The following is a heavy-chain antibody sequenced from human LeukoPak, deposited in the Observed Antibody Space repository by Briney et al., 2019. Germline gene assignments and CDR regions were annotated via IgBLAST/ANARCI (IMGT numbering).Heavy chain of an antibody. J-gene: IGHJ4*02. CDR3: AKDGFDYYDSSGYYYFNY. CDR1: GFTFSSYA. CDR2: ISGSGGST. D-gene: IGHD3-22*01. Sequence: TGGSLRLSCAASGFTFSSYAMSWVRQAPGKGLEWVSAISGSGGSTYYADSVKGRFTISRDNSKNTLYLQMNSLRAEDTAVYYCAKDGFDYYDSSGYYYFNYCGQGTLVTVSS. V-gene: IGHV3-23*01.